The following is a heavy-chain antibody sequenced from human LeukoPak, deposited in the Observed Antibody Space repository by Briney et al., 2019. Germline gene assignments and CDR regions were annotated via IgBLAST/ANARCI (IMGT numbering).Heavy chain of an antibody. D-gene: IGHD5-12*01. CDR1: GGSFSGYY. CDR2: IFYSGST. CDR3: ARETGGYVGDDYFDY. Sequence: SETLSLTCAVYGGSFSGYYWSWIRQPPGKGLEWIGYIFYSGSTNYNPSLKSRVTISVDTSKNQFSLKLSSVTAADTAVHYCARETGGYVGDDYFDYWGQGTLVTVSS. V-gene: IGHV4-59*01. J-gene: IGHJ4*02.